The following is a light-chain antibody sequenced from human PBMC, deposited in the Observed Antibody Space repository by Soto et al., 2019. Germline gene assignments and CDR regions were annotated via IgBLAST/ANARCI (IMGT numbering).Light chain of an antibody. J-gene: IGKJ2*01. CDR2: KAS. Sequence: DIQMTQSPSTLSASVGDRVTITCRASQSISSWLAWYQQKPGKAPKLLIYKASSLESGVPSRFSGSGSGTEFTLTISSLQPDYFATYYCQQYNSLNTFGQGTKLEIK. CDR3: QQYNSLNT. CDR1: QSISSW. V-gene: IGKV1-5*03.